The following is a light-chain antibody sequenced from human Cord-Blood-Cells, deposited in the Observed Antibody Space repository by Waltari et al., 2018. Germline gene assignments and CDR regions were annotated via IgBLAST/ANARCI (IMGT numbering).Light chain of an antibody. Sequence: QSVLTQPPSVSGAPGQRVTISCTGSSSNIGAGYDVHWYQQLPGTAPKLLIYGNSNRPSGGPARFSGSKSGTSASLAITGLQAEDEADYYCQSYDSSLSGVFGGGTKLTVL. CDR2: GNS. J-gene: IGLJ3*02. CDR1: SSNIGAGYD. CDR3: QSYDSSLSGV. V-gene: IGLV1-40*01.